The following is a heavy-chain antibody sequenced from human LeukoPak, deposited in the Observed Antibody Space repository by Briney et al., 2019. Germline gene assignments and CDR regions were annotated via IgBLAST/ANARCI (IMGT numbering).Heavy chain of an antibody. CDR2: IYYSGST. CDR3: ARGGEVATISVTFDY. V-gene: IGHV4-39*07. CDR1: GGSISSSSYY. Sequence: SETLSLTCTVSGGSISSSSYYWGWIRQPPGKGLEWIGSIYYSGSTYYNPSLKSRVTISVDTSKNQFSLKLSSVTAADTAVYYCARGGEVATISVTFDYWGQGTLVTVSS. J-gene: IGHJ4*02. D-gene: IGHD5-24*01.